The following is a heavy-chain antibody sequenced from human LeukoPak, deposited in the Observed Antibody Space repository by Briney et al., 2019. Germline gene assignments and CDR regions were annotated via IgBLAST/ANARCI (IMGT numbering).Heavy chain of an antibody. D-gene: IGHD3-22*01. CDR1: GFTFSSYA. Sequence: GGSLRLSCAASGFTFSSYAMHWVRQAPGKGLEWVAVISHDGSNKYYADSVKGRFTISRDNSKNTLYLQMNSLRAQDTAVYYCARDARNSGMGYYYDSSCYLDYWGQGTLVTVSS. CDR2: ISHDGSNK. J-gene: IGHJ4*02. CDR3: ARDARNSGMGYYYDSSCYLDY. V-gene: IGHV3-30-3*01.